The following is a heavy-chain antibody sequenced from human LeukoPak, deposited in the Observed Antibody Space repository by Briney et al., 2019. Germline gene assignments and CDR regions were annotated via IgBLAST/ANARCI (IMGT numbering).Heavy chain of an antibody. CDR3: ARGLLRDGYTYTYSFDY. CDR1: GFTVSTNY. J-gene: IGHJ4*02. CDR2: VYMGGTT. D-gene: IGHD5-18*01. Sequence: GGSLRLSCAASGFTVSTNYMNWVRRAPGKGLEWVSVVYMGGTTYYADSVKGRFTISRDSTKSTIYLQMNNLRAEDTAVYYCARGLLRDGYTYTYSFDYWGQGTLVTVSS. V-gene: IGHV3-66*01.